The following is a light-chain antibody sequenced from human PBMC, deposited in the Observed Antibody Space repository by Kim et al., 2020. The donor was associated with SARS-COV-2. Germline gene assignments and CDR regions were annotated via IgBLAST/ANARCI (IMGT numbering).Light chain of an antibody. J-gene: IGKJ1*01. CDR3: QKYKSAWT. CDR1: QGISNY. V-gene: IGKV1-27*01. CDR2: AAS. Sequence: DIQMTQSPSSLSASVGDRVTITCRASQGISNYLAWYQQKPGKVPKLLIYAASALQSGVPSRFSGSGSGTDFTLTISSLQPEDVATYYWQKYKSAWTFGQGTKVDIK.